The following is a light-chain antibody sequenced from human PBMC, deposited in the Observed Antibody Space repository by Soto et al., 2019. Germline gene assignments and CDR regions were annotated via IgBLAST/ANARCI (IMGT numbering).Light chain of an antibody. CDR3: QQYGTSPRT. CDR2: GAS. J-gene: IGKJ5*01. Sequence: ERVLTRAPRTLYLSPGERATLSCRASQSVRSTHLAWYQLKPGQAPRLFIYGASSRATGIPDRFSGSGSGTDFTLTISRLEPEDFAVYICQQYGTSPRTFGQGTRLEIK. CDR1: QSVRSTH. V-gene: IGKV3-20*01.